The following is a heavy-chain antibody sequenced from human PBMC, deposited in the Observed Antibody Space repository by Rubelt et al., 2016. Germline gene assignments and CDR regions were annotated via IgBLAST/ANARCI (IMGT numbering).Heavy chain of an antibody. J-gene: IGHJ4*02. D-gene: IGHD1-20*01. CDR2: IIPILGIA. CDR1: GGTFSSYA. V-gene: IGHV1-69*04. CDR3: ARDARITGTYYFDY. Sequence: QVQLVQSGAEVKKPGSSVKVSCKASGGTFSSYAISWVRQAPGQGLEWMGRIIPILGIANDASKLQGRVTFTTDKSTGKAYMWLSSLRAEDTAVYYCARDARITGTYYFDYWGQGTLVTVSS.